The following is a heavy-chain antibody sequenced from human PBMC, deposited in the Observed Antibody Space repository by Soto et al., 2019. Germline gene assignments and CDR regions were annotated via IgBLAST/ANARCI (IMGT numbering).Heavy chain of an antibody. CDR3: GTGTRGGHLY. Sequence: GGSLRLSCAASGFTFSSYWMHWVRQAPGKGLVWVSRINSDGSSTSYADSVKGRLTISRDNAKNTLYLQMNSLRAEDTAVYYCGTGTRGGHLYWGQGTLVTVSS. CDR2: INSDGSST. V-gene: IGHV3-74*01. CDR1: GFTFSSYW. J-gene: IGHJ4*02. D-gene: IGHD2-15*01.